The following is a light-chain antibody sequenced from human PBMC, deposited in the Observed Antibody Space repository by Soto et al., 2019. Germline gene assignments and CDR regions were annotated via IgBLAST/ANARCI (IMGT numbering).Light chain of an antibody. CDR3: SSYTSSSTLVYV. Sequence: QSVLTQPASVSGSPGQSITISCTGTSGDVGGYNYVSWYQQHPGKAPKLMIYDVSNRPSGVSNRFSGSKSGNTASLTISGLQAEEEADYYCSSYTSSSTLVYVFGTGTKVTVL. CDR2: DVS. V-gene: IGLV2-14*01. CDR1: SGDVGGYNY. J-gene: IGLJ1*01.